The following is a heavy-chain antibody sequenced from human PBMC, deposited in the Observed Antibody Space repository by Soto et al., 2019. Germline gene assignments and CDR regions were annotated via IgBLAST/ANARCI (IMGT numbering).Heavy chain of an antibody. CDR2: IYPGDSDI. J-gene: IGHJ6*03. CDR3: ARQWSYYYMDV. V-gene: IGHV5-51*01. Sequence: GEALKISCKGSGYSYPNYWIGWVRQKPGKSLEWMGIIYPGDSDIRYSPSFQGQVTISADKSISTAYLQWSSLKASDTAMYYCARQWSYYYMDVWGKGTTVTVS. D-gene: IGHD3-3*01. CDR1: GYSYPNYW.